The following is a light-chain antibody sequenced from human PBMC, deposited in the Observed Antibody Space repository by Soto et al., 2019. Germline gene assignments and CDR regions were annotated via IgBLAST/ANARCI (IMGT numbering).Light chain of an antibody. CDR2: DVN. CDR3: NSYASGSYHVV. J-gene: IGLJ2*01. Sequence: QSALTQPASVSGSPGQSITLSCTGTSSDIGGYDYVSWYQRHPGKAPKLIIYDVNNRPSGVSNRFSGSKSGNTASLTISGLQAEDEADYYCNSYASGSYHVVFGGGTKLTVL. V-gene: IGLV2-14*01. CDR1: SSDIGGYDY.